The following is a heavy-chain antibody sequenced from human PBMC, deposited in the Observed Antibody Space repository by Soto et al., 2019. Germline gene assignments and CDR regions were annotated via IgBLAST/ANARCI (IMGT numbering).Heavy chain of an antibody. CDR2: IYYSGST. J-gene: IGHJ6*02. V-gene: IGHV4-59*01. CDR3: ARGDYYGSGGYYNEYYYYYGMDV. D-gene: IGHD3-10*01. Sequence: SETLSLTCTVSGGSISSYYWSWIRQPPGKGLAWIGYIYYSGSTNYDPSLKSRVTISVDTSKNQFSLKLSSVTAADTAVYYCARGDYYGSGGYYNEYYYYYGMDVWGQGTTVTVSS. CDR1: GGSISSYY.